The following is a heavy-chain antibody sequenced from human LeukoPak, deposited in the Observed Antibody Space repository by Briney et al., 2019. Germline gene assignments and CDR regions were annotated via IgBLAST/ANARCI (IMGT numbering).Heavy chain of an antibody. J-gene: IGHJ4*02. V-gene: IGHV4-30-4*08. CDR2: IYYSGST. CDR3: ARALRWHCYFDY. CDR1: GGSISSGDYY. D-gene: IGHD4-23*01. Sequence: PSETLSLTCTVSGGSISSGDYYWSWIRPPPGKGLEWIGYIYYSGSTYYNPSLKSRVTISVDTSKNQFSLKLSSVTAADTAVYYCARALRWHCYFDYWGQGTLVTVSS.